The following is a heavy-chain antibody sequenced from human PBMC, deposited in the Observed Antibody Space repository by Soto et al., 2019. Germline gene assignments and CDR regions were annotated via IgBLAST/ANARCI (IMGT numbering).Heavy chain of an antibody. CDR1: GCTYSSYA. D-gene: IGHD5-18*01. V-gene: IGHV1-69*12. J-gene: IGHJ4*02. CDR3: ETGAGIDTFDY. Sequence: QVHLVQSGAELKKPRSSVKVSCKASGCTYSSYAISWVRQAHGHGLEWMGGIIPIFGTANDAQKFQGRVRITADESTSKAYIDPSTLSSESTAVSYCETGAGIDTFDYSGPGTLVTVSS. CDR2: IIPIFGTA.